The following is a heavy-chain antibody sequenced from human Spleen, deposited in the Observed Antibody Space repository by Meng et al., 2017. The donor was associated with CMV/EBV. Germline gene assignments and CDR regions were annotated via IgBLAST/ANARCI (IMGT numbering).Heavy chain of an antibody. CDR1: GGTFSSYA. D-gene: IGHD3-22*01. V-gene: IGHV1-69*10. CDR3: ARAYYYDSSGYSHAFDI. J-gene: IGHJ3*02. Sequence: SVKVSCKASGGTFSSYAISWVRQAPGQGLEWMGGIIPILGIANYAQKFQGRVTITADKSTSTAYMELSSLRSEDTAVYCCARAYYYDSSGYSHAFDIWGQGTMVTVSS. CDR2: IIPILGIA.